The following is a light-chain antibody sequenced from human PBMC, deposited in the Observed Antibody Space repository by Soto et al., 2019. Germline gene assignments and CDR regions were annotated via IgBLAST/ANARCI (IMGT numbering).Light chain of an antibody. J-gene: IGKJ1*01. V-gene: IGKV1-39*02. CDR2: AAS. CDR1: QSISSY. Sequence: EIQMTQSPSYLSASVGDRVTITCRAGQSISSYLNWYQQKPGKAPKLLIYAASSLQSGVPSRFSGSGSGTDFTLTISSLQSEDFAVYYCQQYNNWPWTFGQGTKVDIK. CDR3: QQYNNWPWT.